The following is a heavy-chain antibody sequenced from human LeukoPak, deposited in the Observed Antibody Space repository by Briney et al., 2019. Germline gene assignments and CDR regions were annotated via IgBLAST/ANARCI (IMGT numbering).Heavy chain of an antibody. CDR1: GVSISSGNFY. J-gene: IGHJ4*02. V-gene: IGHV4-61*02. CDR3: ARGPPYTYYYGSGSKLDY. CDR2: IYTSGST. D-gene: IGHD3-10*01. Sequence: SETLSLTCTVSGVSISSGNFYWSWIRQPAGKGLEWIGRIYTSGSTNYSPSLKSRVTISVDTSKNQFSLKLSSVTAADTAVYYCARGPPYTYYYGSGSKLDYWGQGTLVTVSS.